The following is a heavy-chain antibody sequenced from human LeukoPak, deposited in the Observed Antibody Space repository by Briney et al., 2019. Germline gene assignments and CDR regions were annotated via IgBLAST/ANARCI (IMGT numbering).Heavy chain of an antibody. CDR2: ISMDGIQE. Sequence: GGSLRLSCAASGFRFNNYATHWVRQPPGTGLEWVAVISMDGIQEYYADSVKGRFSISRDNSKNTLYLQMNSLRSEDTAVYYCAGEVYSYALDALDLWGQGTMVTVSS. J-gene: IGHJ3*01. CDR1: GFRFNNYA. CDR3: AGEVYSYALDALDL. V-gene: IGHV3-30*04. D-gene: IGHD5-18*01.